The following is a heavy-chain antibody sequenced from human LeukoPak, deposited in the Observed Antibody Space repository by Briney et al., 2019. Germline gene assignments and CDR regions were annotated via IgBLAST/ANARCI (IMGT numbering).Heavy chain of an antibody. D-gene: IGHD3-10*01. J-gene: IGHJ6*02. CDR3: ARVHYYGSGIQRTNYGMDV. CDR1: GGTFTSYG. CDR2: IIPMFGTA. Sequence: SVKLSCKASGGTFTSYGISWVRQAPGQGLEWVGGIIPMFGTANYAQKFQGRVTITADESTSTAYMELSSLRSEDTAVYYCARVHYYGSGIQRTNYGMDVWGPGTTVTVSS. V-gene: IGHV1-69*13.